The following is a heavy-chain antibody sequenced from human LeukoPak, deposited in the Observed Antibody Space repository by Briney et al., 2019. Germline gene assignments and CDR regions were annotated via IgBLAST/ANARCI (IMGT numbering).Heavy chain of an antibody. J-gene: IGHJ4*02. CDR3: ARDRDTYYDILTGYYPRGVFDY. CDR2: INPSGGST. CDR1: GGTFSSYA. Sequence: ASVKLSCKASGGTFSSYAISWVRQAPGQGLEWMGIINPSGGSTSYAQKFQGRVTMTRDTSTSTVYMELSSLRSEDTAVYYCARDRDTYYDILTGYYPRGVFDYWGQGTLVTVSS. D-gene: IGHD3-9*01. V-gene: IGHV1-46*01.